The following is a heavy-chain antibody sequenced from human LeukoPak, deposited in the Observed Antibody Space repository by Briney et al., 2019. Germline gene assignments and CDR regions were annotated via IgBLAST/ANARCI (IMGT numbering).Heavy chain of an antibody. CDR3: ARHYYGDYEGRFEP. V-gene: IGHV4-59*08. CDR2: ISYSAST. CDR1: GGSISSYY. D-gene: IGHD4-17*01. J-gene: IGHJ5*02. Sequence: SETLSLTCTVSGGSISSYYWSWIRQPPGETRVWFGYISYSASTNYNPSLKSRVTISVHTSKHQFSLKLSSVSAAHTAVYYCARHYYGDYEGRFEPWAQGTLLSVSS.